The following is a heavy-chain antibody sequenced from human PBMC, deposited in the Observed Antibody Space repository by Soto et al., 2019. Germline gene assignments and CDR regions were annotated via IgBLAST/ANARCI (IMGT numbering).Heavy chain of an antibody. CDR3: ARENTSYGMDV. CDR2: MNPNSGNT. V-gene: IGHV1-8*01. J-gene: IGHJ6*02. CDR1: GYTFTSYD. Sequence: QVQLVQSGAEVKKPGASVKVSCKASGYTFTSYDINWVRQATGQGLEWMGWMNPNSGNTGYAQKFQGTVTMTRTTSIRTAYMELSSLRSDDPAVYYCARENTSYGMDVWGQGTTVTVSS.